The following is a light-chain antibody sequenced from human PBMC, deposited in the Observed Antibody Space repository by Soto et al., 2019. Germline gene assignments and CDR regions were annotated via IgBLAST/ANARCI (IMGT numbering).Light chain of an antibody. CDR2: LNSDGSH. CDR1: SGHSSYA. V-gene: IGLV4-69*01. CDR3: QTWGTGIRV. J-gene: IGLJ2*01. Sequence: QPVLTQSPSASASLGASVTLTCTLSSGHSSYAIAWHQQQPEKGPRYLMKLNSDGSHSKGDGIPDRFSGSSSGAERYLTISSIQSEDEADYYCQTWGTGIRVFGGGTKLTVL.